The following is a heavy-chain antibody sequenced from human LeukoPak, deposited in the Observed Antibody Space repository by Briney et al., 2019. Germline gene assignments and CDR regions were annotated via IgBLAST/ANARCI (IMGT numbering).Heavy chain of an antibody. J-gene: IGHJ4*02. CDR3: VSGGFCSSSTSCYDHYYFDY. Sequence: GGSLRLSCAASGFTFSSYAMDWVRQAPGKGLEWVGRIRNKASTYTTEYAASVKGRFTISRDDSKNSLYLQMNSLKTEDTAVYYCVSGGFCSSSTSCYDHYYFDYWGQGTLVTVSS. CDR1: GFTFSSYA. D-gene: IGHD2-2*01. V-gene: IGHV3-72*01. CDR2: IRNKASTYTT.